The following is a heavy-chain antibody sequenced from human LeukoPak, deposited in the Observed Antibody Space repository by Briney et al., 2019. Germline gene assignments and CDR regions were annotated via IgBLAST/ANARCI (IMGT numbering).Heavy chain of an antibody. CDR1: GGSISSGSYY. V-gene: IGHV4-61*02. J-gene: IGHJ5*02. CDR3: ARNVVVVAANWFDP. Sequence: SETLSLTCTVSGGSISSGSYYWSWIRQPAGKGLEWIGRIYTSGSTNYNPSLKGRVTISVDTSKNQFSLKLSSVTAADTAVCYCARNVVVVAANWFDPWGQGTLVTVSS. CDR2: IYTSGST. D-gene: IGHD2-15*01.